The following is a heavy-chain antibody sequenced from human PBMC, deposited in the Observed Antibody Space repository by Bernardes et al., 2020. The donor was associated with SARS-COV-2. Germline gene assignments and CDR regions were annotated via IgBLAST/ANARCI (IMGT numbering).Heavy chain of an antibody. CDR1: GSSFTRYW. J-gene: IGHJ6*02. Sequence: GGFRKSTRHGAGSSFTRYWISWVRPIPGKGLEWRGRIDPSDSYTNYSPSFQGHVTISADKSISTAYLQWSSLKASDTAMYYCARLEVVFGVVTGMDVWSQGTTVTVSS. CDR3: ARLEVVFGVVTGMDV. V-gene: IGHV5-10-1*01. D-gene: IGHD3-3*01. CDR2: IDPSDSYT.